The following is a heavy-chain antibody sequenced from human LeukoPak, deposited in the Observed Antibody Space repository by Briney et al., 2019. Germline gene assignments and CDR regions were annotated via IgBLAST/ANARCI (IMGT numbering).Heavy chain of an antibody. D-gene: IGHD2-2*01. V-gene: IGHV3-30*03. J-gene: IGHJ3*02. CDR3: AREDGYCSSTSCYDAFDI. CDR1: GFTFSSYG. Sequence: GRSLRLSCAASGFTFSSYGMHWVRQAPGKGLEWVAVISYDGSIKYYADSVKGRFSISRDNAKNSLYLQMNSLRAEDTAVYYCAREDGYCSSTSCYDAFDIWGQGTMVTVSS. CDR2: ISYDGSIK.